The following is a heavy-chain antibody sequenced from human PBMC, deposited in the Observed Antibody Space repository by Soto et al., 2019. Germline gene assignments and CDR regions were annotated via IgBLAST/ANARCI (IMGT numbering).Heavy chain of an antibody. Sequence: EVQLVESGGGLVQPGGSLRLSCAASGFTFSSYSMNWVRQAPGKGLEWVSYISSASSKPIYYADSVKGRFTISRDNAKNSMYLQMNSLRAEDTAVYYCARDLWDDLAGGESDYWGQGTLVTVSS. J-gene: IGHJ4*02. D-gene: IGHD3-16*01. CDR1: GFTFSSYS. CDR2: ISSASSKPI. V-gene: IGHV3-48*01. CDR3: ARDLWDDLAGGESDY.